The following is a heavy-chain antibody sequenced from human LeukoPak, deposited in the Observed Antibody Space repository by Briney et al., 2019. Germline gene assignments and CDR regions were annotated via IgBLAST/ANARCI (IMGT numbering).Heavy chain of an antibody. CDR2: INHSGST. J-gene: IGHJ4*02. CDR1: GGSFSGYY. Sequence: SETLSLTCAVYGGSFSGYYWSWIRQPPGKGLEWIGEINHSGSTNYNPSLKSRVTISVDTSKNQFSLKLSSVTAADTAVYYCAGQTWLQSFDYWGQGTLVTVSS. CDR3: AGQTWLQSFDY. D-gene: IGHD5-24*01. V-gene: IGHV4-34*01.